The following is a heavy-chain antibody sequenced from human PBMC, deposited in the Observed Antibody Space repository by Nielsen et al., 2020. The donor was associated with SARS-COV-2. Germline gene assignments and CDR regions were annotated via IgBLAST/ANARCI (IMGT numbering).Heavy chain of an antibody. V-gene: IGHV3-64*01. CDR2: ISSNGGST. CDR3: ARAKSTIFGVVSHYYYYYGMDV. Sequence: GGSLRLSCAASGFTFSSYAMHWVRQAPGKGLEYVSAISSNGGSTYYANSVKGRFTISRDNSKNTLYLQMGSLRAEDMAVYYCARAKSTIFGVVSHYYYYYGMDVWGQGTTVTVSS. CDR1: GFTFSSYA. J-gene: IGHJ6*02. D-gene: IGHD3-3*01.